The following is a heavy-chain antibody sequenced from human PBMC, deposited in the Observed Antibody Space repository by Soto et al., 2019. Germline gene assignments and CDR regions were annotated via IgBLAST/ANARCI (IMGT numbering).Heavy chain of an antibody. CDR2: TYYRSKWYN. CDR3: AREVVVVVAATHLSWFDP. CDR1: GDSVSSNSAA. J-gene: IGHJ5*02. Sequence: SQPLSLTFAISGDSVSSNSAAWNWIRESPSIGLEWLGRTYYRSKWYNDYAVSVKSRITINPDTSKNQFSLQLNSVTPEDTAVYYCAREVVVVVAATHLSWFDPWGQGTLVTVSS. V-gene: IGHV6-1*01. D-gene: IGHD2-15*01.